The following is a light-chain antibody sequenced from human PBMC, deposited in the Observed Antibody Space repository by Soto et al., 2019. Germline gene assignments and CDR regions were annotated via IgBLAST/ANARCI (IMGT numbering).Light chain of an antibody. CDR2: GAS. V-gene: IGKV3-15*01. CDR3: QQYNNWPFT. Sequence: EIVMTQSPATLSVSPGERATLSXRASQSVSSNLAWYQQKPGQAPRLLIYGASTRATGIPARFSGSGSGTEFTLTISSLQSEDFAVYYCQQYNNWPFTFGPGTKVDIK. CDR1: QSVSSN. J-gene: IGKJ3*01.